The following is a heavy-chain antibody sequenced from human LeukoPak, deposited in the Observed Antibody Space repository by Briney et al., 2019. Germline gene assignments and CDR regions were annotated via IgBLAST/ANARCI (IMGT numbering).Heavy chain of an antibody. J-gene: IGHJ5*02. CDR1: GFTFSNYW. Sequence: GGSLRLSCAASGFTFSNYWMHWVRQAPGKGLVWVSCINTDGTTTKYAGSVKGRFNISRDNARNTLFLQMNCLRAEDTAVYYCVRSVAVTFDPWGQGTLVTVSS. CDR3: VRSVAVTFDP. D-gene: IGHD6-19*01. V-gene: IGHV3-74*03. CDR2: INTDGTTT.